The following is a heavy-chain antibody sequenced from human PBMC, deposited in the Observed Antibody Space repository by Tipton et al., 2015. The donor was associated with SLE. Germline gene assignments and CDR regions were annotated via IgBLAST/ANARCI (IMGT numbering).Heavy chain of an antibody. J-gene: IGHJ4*02. D-gene: IGHD6-6*01. Sequence: TLSLTCAVYGGSFSDYYWSWIRQPPGKGLEWIGEINHSGSTNYNPSLKSRVTISVDTSKNQFSLKLSSVTAAGTAVYYWARNPKPIAARPLDYWGQGTLVTVSS. V-gene: IGHV4-34*01. CDR2: INHSGST. CDR3: ARNPKPIAARPLDY. CDR1: GGSFSDYY.